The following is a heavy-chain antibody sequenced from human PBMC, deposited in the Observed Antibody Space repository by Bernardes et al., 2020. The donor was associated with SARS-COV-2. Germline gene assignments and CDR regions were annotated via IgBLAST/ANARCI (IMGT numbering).Heavy chain of an antibody. J-gene: IGHJ4*02. V-gene: IGHV3-21*06. CDR1: GFTFSSYT. Sequence: GGSLRLSCAASGFTFSSYTMNWVRQAPGKGLEWISSISTSSSYISYSDSVRRRFTIPRDNAKNSVSQQMNSLRAEDTAVYYCARVDFSNLYYFDYWCQGTPVTVSS. D-gene: IGHD4-4*01. CDR2: ISTSSSYI. CDR3: ARVDFSNLYYFDY.